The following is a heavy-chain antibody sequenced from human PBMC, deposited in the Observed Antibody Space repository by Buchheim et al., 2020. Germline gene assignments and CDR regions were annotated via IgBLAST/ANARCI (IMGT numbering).Heavy chain of an antibody. CDR3: ARVVVGASFDY. CDR2: IKQDGSDK. D-gene: IGHD2-2*01. CDR1: GFTFSSYW. J-gene: IGHJ4*02. Sequence: EVQLVESGGGLVQPGGSLRLSCVASGFTFSSYWMTWVRQAPGKGLEWVANIKQDGSDKYYVDSVRGRFSISRDNAKNSLYLQMNSLRAEDTAVYYCARVVVGASFDYWGQGTL. V-gene: IGHV3-7*01.